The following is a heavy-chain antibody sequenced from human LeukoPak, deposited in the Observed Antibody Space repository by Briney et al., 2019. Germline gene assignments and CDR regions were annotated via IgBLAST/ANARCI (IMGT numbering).Heavy chain of an antibody. J-gene: IGHJ6*02. CDR3: ARDLYCSSTSCHARGYYYGMDV. D-gene: IGHD2-2*01. CDR1: GYTFTSYY. CDR2: INPSGGST. Sequence: GASVKVSCKASGYTFTSYYMHWVRQAPGQGLEWMGIINPSGGSTSYAQKFQGRVTMTTDTSTSTAYMELRSLRSDDTAVYYCARDLYCSSTSCHARGYYYGMDVWGQGTTVTVSS. V-gene: IGHV1-46*01.